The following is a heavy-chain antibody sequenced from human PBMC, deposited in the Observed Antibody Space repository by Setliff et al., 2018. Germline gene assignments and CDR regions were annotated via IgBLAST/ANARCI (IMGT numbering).Heavy chain of an antibody. D-gene: IGHD6-6*01. CDR2: ISSSGTSI. J-gene: IGHJ4*02. Sequence: LSLSCAASGFTFSDYYMNWIRQAPGKGLEWISYISSSGTSIYYADSVKGRFTISKDNAKNSLYLQMNSLRAEDTAVYYCARGSSSSGVDYWGQGTLVTVSS. V-gene: IGHV3-11*04. CDR3: ARGSSSSGVDY. CDR1: GFTFSDYY.